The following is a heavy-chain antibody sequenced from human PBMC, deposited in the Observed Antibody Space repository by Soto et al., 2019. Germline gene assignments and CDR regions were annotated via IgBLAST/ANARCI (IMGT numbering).Heavy chain of an antibody. V-gene: IGHV1-8*01. Sequence: QVQLVQSGAEVKKPGASVKVSCKASGYTFTSYDINWVRQATGQGLEWMGWMNPNSGNTGYAQKFQARVTITRTTSIGIGYMEPSSLRAEDAAVDYCAREGGRGMAVWGQATTVTVSS. CDR1: GYTFTSYD. J-gene: IGHJ6*02. D-gene: IGHD3-16*01. CDR2: MNPNSGNT. CDR3: AREGGRGMAV.